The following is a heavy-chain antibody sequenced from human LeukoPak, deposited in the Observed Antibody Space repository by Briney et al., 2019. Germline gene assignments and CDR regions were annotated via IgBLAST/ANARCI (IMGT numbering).Heavy chain of an antibody. CDR1: GGSFSGYY. J-gene: IGHJ4*02. CDR3: ARPRLWDAYYFDY. CDR2: INHSGST. Sequence: SETLSLTCAVYGGSFSGYYWSWIRQPPGKGLEWIGEINHSGSTNYNPSLKSRVTISVDTSKNQFSLKLSSVTAADTAVYYCARPRLWDAYYFDYWGQGTLVTVSS. D-gene: IGHD4/OR15-4a*01. V-gene: IGHV4-34*01.